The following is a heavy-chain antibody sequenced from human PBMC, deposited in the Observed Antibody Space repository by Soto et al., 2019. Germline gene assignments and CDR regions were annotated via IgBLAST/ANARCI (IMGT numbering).Heavy chain of an antibody. CDR1: GFTFSIYT. Sequence: EVQLVESGGGLVKPGGSLRLSCVASGFTFSIYTMGWVRQAPGKGLEWVSSISSSSSYIYYADSVKGRFTISRDNAKNSLYLQLNSLRAEDTAVYFCARTPGRDGYNHFEYWGQGTLVTVSS. CDR2: ISSSSSYI. V-gene: IGHV3-21*01. CDR3: ARTPGRDGYNHFEY. J-gene: IGHJ4*02. D-gene: IGHD5-12*01.